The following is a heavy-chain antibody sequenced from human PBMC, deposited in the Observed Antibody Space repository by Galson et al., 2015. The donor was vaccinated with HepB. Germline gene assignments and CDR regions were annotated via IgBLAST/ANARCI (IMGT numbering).Heavy chain of an antibody. J-gene: IGHJ4*02. V-gene: IGHV3-48*04. Sequence: SLRLSCAASGFTFSSYSMNWVRQAPGKGLEWVSYISSSSSTIYYADSVKGRFTISRDNAKNSLYLQMNSLRAEDTAVYYCAREYSYYDILTGYSPAFDYWGQGTLVTVSS. CDR3: AREYSYYDILTGYSPAFDY. D-gene: IGHD3-9*01. CDR2: ISSSSSTI. CDR1: GFTFSSYS.